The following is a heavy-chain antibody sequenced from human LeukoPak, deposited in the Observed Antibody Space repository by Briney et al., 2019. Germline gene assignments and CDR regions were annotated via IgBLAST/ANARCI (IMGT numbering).Heavy chain of an antibody. Sequence: GASVKVSCKASGYTFTGYYMHWVRQAPGQGLEWMGWINPNSGGTNYAQKFQGRVTMTRDTSISTVYMELSSLRSEDTAVYYRARERPTSVVITHDAFDIWGQGTMVTVSS. D-gene: IGHD3-22*01. V-gene: IGHV1-2*02. CDR1: GYTFTGYY. CDR2: INPNSGGT. CDR3: ARERPTSVVITHDAFDI. J-gene: IGHJ3*02.